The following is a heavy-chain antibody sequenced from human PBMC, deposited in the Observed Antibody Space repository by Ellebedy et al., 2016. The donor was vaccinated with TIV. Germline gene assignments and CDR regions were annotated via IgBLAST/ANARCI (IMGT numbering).Heavy chain of an antibody. Sequence: AASVKVSCKASGYPFNSYGVAWVRQAPGQGPEWMGWVSAYNGDTTYAPKFQGRLKIFTDTPTTTGYMELRTLRSDDTATYYCARDEFNILTRDYSRGSTPRFDYWGQGTLVTVSP. V-gene: IGHV1-18*01. J-gene: IGHJ4*02. CDR1: GYPFNSYG. D-gene: IGHD3-9*01. CDR3: ARDEFNILTRDYSRGSTPRFDY. CDR2: VSAYNGDT.